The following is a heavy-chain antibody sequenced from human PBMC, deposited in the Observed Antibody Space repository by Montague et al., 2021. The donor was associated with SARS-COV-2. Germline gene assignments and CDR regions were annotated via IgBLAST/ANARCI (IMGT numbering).Heavy chain of an antibody. Sequence: TLSLTCTVSGDSISSGGYYWSWLRQHPGKGLEWIGYISYSGDTYSTPSLKSRITMSVDTSNNQFSLKLRSVTAADTAVYYCARDSSWTPFDFWGQGTLVTVSS. CDR2: ISYSGDT. CDR1: GDSISSGGYY. CDR3: ARDSSWTPFDF. J-gene: IGHJ4*02. V-gene: IGHV4-31*03. D-gene: IGHD3/OR15-3a*01.